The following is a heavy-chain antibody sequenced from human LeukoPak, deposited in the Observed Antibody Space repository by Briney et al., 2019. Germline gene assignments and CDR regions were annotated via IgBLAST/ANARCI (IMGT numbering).Heavy chain of an antibody. V-gene: IGHV3-53*04. Sequence: PGGSLRLSCAASGFTVSSNYKSWVRQAPGKGLEWVSVIYSGGSTYYADSVKGRFTISRHNSKNTLYLQMNSLRAEDTAVYYCASLYSSGWYNFDYWGQGTLVTVSS. CDR1: GFTVSSNY. J-gene: IGHJ4*02. CDR2: IYSGGST. CDR3: ASLYSSGWYNFDY. D-gene: IGHD6-19*01.